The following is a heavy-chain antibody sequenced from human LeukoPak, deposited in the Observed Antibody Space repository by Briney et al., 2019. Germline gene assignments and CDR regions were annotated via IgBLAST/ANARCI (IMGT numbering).Heavy chain of an antibody. CDR2: IYTSGST. V-gene: IGHV4-4*07. Sequence: PSETLSLTCTVSGGSISSYYWSWIRQPAGKGLEWIRRIYTSGSTNYNPSLKSRVTMSVDTSKNQFSLKLSSVTAADTAVYYCAREAGIAAAGRKFDPWGQGTLVTVSS. CDR3: AREAGIAAAGRKFDP. D-gene: IGHD6-13*01. CDR1: GGSISSYY. J-gene: IGHJ5*02.